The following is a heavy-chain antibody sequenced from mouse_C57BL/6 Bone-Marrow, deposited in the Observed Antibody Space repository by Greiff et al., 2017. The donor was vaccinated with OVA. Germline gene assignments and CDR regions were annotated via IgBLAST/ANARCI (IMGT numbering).Heavy chain of an antibody. D-gene: IGHD4-1*01. CDR2: ISSGGSYN. CDR1: GFTFSSYG. CDR3: ARHGTGPWFAY. J-gene: IGHJ3*01. V-gene: IGHV5-6*01. Sequence: EVQLVEFGGDLVKPGGSLKLSCAASGFTFSSYGLSWVRQTPDKRLEWVATISSGGSYNYYPDSVKGRFTISRDNAKNTLYLQMSSLKSEDTAMYYCARHGTGPWFAYWGQGTLVTVSA.